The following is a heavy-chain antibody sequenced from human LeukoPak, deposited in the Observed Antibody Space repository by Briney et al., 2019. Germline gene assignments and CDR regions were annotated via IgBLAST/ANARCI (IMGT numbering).Heavy chain of an antibody. CDR3: ARVTRCSGGSCYSYYYYYMDV. J-gene: IGHJ6*03. V-gene: IGHV4-59*12. Sequence: SETLSLTCTVSGDSISSYYWSWIRQPPGKGLEWIGYIHYSGSTNYNPSLKSRVTISVDTSKNQFSLKLSSVTAADTAVYYCARVTRCSGGSCYSYYYYYMDVWGKGTTVTVSS. CDR2: IHYSGST. CDR1: GDSISSYY. D-gene: IGHD2-15*01.